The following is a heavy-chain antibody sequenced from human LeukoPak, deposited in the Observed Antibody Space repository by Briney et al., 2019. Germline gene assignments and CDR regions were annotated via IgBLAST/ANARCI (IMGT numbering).Heavy chain of an antibody. D-gene: IGHD3-16*01. J-gene: IGHJ5*02. CDR1: GYTFSNYG. CDR3: ARAGGVSFVARWFDP. CDR2: VSAYNGNT. Sequence: ASVKVSCKASGYTFSNYGISWVRQAPGQGLEWLGWVSAYNGNTTYAQKLQGRVTMTTDTSTGIAYMELKSLRSDDTAVYYCARAGGVSFVARWFDPWGQGSLVTVSS. V-gene: IGHV1-18*01.